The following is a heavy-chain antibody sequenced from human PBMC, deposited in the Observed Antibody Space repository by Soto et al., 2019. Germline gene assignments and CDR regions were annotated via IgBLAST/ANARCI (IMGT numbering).Heavy chain of an antibody. Sequence: LRLSCAASGFTFTRYSMNCVRQAPGKGLEWVSSISSTTNYIYYGDSMKGRFTISRDNAKNSLYLEMNSLRAEDTAVYYCARESEDLTSNFDYWGQGTLVTVSS. CDR1: GFTFTRYS. V-gene: IGHV3-21*06. CDR2: ISSTTNYI. J-gene: IGHJ4*02. CDR3: ARESEDLTSNFDY.